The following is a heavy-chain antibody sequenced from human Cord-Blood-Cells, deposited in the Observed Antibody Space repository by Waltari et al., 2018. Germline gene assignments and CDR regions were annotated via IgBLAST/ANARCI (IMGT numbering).Heavy chain of an antibody. D-gene: IGHD1-26*01. CDR2: ISGSGGST. V-gene: IGHV3-23*01. CDR3: AKDLEGGDWFDP. Sequence: EVQLLESGGGLVQPGGSLRLSCAASGFTFSSYAMSWVRQAPGKGLEWVSAISGSGGSTYYADSGKGRFTISRDNSKNTLYLQMNSLRAEDTAVYYCAKDLEGGDWFDPWGQGTLVTVSS. J-gene: IGHJ5*02. CDR1: GFTFSSYA.